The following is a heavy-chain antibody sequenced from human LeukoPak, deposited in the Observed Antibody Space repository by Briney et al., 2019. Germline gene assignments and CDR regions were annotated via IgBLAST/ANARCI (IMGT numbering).Heavy chain of an antibody. Sequence: GGSLRPSCAASGFPFGSYDINWVRQAPGEGLQWVSAISDTGVRTFYADSVKGRFTISRDNAKNTVYLQMSSLRVGDTAVYYCAKERRTVGHNAFDSWGLGTLVTVSS. J-gene: IGHJ4*02. D-gene: IGHD1-26*01. CDR1: GFPFGSYD. CDR3: AKERRTVGHNAFDS. V-gene: IGHV3-23*01. CDR2: ISDTGVRT.